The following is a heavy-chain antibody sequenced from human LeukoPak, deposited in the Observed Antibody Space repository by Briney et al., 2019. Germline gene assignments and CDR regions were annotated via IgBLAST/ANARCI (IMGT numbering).Heavy chain of an antibody. D-gene: IGHD5-24*01. CDR2: IDQAGSEK. Sequence: GGSLRLSCAGSGFTFSSYWMNWVRQAPGKGLEWVANIDQAGSEKHFVDSVKGRFTISRDNSKNTLYLQMNSLRADDTAVYYCAMKAVPRPRLHDAFDFWGQGTVVSVSS. V-gene: IGHV3-7*03. CDR3: AMKAVPRPRLHDAFDF. J-gene: IGHJ3*01. CDR1: GFTFSSYW.